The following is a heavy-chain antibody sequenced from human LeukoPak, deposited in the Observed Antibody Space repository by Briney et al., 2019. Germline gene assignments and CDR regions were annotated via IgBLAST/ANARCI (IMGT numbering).Heavy chain of an antibody. CDR1: GYTFTGYY. CDR2: INPNSGGT. Sequence: ASVKVSCKASGYTFTGYYMHWVRQAPGQGLEWMGWINPNSGGTNYGRVTMTTDTSTSTAYMELRNLRSDDTAVYYCARGGRWELPRPYAFDIWGQGTMVTVSS. J-gene: IGHJ3*02. V-gene: IGHV1-2*02. CDR3: ARGGRWELPRPYAFDI. D-gene: IGHD1-26*01.